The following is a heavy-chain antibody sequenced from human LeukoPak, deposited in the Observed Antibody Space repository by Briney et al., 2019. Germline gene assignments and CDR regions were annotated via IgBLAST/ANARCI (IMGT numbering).Heavy chain of an antibody. J-gene: IGHJ6*03. Sequence: SETLSLTCTVSGGSISSYYWSWIRQPPGKGLEWIGYIYYSGSTNYNPSLKSRVTISVDTSKNQFSLKLSSVTAADTAVYYCARVKQWLGNYYYYYMDVWGKGTTVTISS. D-gene: IGHD6-19*01. V-gene: IGHV4-59*01. CDR1: GGSISSYY. CDR2: IYYSGST. CDR3: ARVKQWLGNYYYYYMDV.